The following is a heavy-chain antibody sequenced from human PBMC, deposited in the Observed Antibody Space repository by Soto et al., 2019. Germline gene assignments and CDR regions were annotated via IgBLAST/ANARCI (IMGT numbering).Heavy chain of an antibody. Sequence: QVQIVQSGAEVKKPGASVKVSCKASGYTFTSYAMHWVRQAPGQRLEWMGWINAGNGNTKYSQKFQGRITITRDTSASTAYMELSSLRSEDTAVYYCARSGSWYDNWFDPWGQGTLVTVSS. CDR3: ARSGSWYDNWFDP. CDR2: INAGNGNT. V-gene: IGHV1-3*01. J-gene: IGHJ5*02. D-gene: IGHD6-13*01. CDR1: GYTFTSYA.